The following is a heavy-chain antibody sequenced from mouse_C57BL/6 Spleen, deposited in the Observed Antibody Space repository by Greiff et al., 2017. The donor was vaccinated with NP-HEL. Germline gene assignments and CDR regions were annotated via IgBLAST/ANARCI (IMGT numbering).Heavy chain of an antibody. CDR2: IYPGDGDT. Sequence: QVQLKQSGAELVKPGASVKISCKASGYAFSSYWMNWVKQRPGKGLEWIGQIYPGDGDTNYNGKFKGKATLTADKSSSTAYMQLSSLTSEDSAVYLCARGGDGYYFDYWGQGTTLTVSS. CDR1: GYAFSSYW. J-gene: IGHJ2*01. V-gene: IGHV1-80*01. D-gene: IGHD3-3*01. CDR3: ARGGDGYYFDY.